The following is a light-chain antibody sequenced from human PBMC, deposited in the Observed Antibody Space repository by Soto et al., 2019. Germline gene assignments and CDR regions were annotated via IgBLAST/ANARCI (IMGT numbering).Light chain of an antibody. V-gene: IGKV3-11*01. J-gene: IGKJ1*01. CDR2: DAS. CDR1: QSVGSY. Sequence: EIVLTQSPATLSLSPGERATLSCRASQSVGSYFAWYQQKPGQAPRLLIYDASNRATGIPARFSGSGSGTDFTLTISSLESEDFAVYYCQQRSNRPLTFGQGTKV. CDR3: QQRSNRPLT.